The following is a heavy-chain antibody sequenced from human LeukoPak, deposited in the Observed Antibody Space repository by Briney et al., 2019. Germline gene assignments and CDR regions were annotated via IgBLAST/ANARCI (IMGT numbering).Heavy chain of an antibody. D-gene: IGHD2-15*01. Sequence: GRSLRLSCAASGFTFDDCAMYWVRQTPGKGLEWVSGISWNSGSIGYADSVQGRFTISRDNTQNSLYLQMNSLRAEDTALYYCAKGSLVVVAAAPFDYWGQGTLVTVSS. CDR3: AKGSLVVVAAAPFDY. CDR2: ISWNSGSI. CDR1: GFTFDDCA. J-gene: IGHJ4*02. V-gene: IGHV3-9*01.